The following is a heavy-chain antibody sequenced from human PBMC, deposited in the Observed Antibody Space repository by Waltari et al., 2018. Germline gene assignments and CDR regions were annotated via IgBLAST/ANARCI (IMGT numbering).Heavy chain of an antibody. V-gene: IGHV4-39*07. D-gene: IGHD2-21*01. Sequence: QLQLQEPGPGLVKPSETLSLTCTVSGGSITSSSYSWGWIRQPPGKGLEWIGSIYYSGSTYYNPSLKSRVTISVDTSKNQFSLKLSSVTAADTAVYYCAREVGERVVIAIPDYWGQGTLVTVSS. CDR2: IYYSGST. CDR3: AREVGERVVIAIPDY. CDR1: GGSITSSSYS. J-gene: IGHJ4*02.